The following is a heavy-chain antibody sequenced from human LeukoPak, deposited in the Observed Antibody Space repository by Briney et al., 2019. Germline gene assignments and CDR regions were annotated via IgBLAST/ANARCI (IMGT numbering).Heavy chain of an antibody. CDR3: ASGGSGSYRCYFYY. J-gene: IGHJ4*02. D-gene: IGHD3-10*01. CDR1: GFTLSSYW. CDR2: IKNDGSDK. Sequence: PGGPLRLSCAASGFTLSSYWMSWVRQAPGKGREWVVNIKNDGSDKYYVDSVKGRFTISRDNTKNSLYLQMNSLRAEDTAVYYCASGGSGSYRCYFYYGGQGPLVTVS. V-gene: IGHV3-7*01.